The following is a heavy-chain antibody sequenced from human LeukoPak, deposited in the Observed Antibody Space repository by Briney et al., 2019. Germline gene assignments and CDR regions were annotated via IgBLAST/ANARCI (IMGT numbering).Heavy chain of an antibody. CDR3: ARVRDIYSGYDLGY. Sequence: GGSLRLSCAASGFTFSSYSMNWVRQAPGKGLEWVSSISSSSSYIYYADSVKGRFTISRDNAKNSLYLQMNSLRAEDTAVYYCARVRDIYSGYDLGYWGQGTLVTVSS. D-gene: IGHD5-12*01. J-gene: IGHJ4*02. V-gene: IGHV3-21*04. CDR2: ISSSSSYI. CDR1: GFTFSSYS.